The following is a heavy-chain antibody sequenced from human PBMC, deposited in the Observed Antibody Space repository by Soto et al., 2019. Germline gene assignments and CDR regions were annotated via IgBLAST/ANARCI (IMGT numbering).Heavy chain of an antibody. CDR3: ARDKGRGLYYCSSTSCYDAFDI. CDR2: ISAYNGNT. Sequence: ASVKVSCKASGYTFTSYGISWVRQAPGQGLEWMGWISAYNGNTNYAQKLQGRVTMTTDTSTSTAYMELRSLRSDDTAVYYCARDKGRGLYYCSSTSCYDAFDIWGQGTMVTVSS. J-gene: IGHJ3*02. V-gene: IGHV1-18*01. CDR1: GYTFTSYG. D-gene: IGHD2-2*01.